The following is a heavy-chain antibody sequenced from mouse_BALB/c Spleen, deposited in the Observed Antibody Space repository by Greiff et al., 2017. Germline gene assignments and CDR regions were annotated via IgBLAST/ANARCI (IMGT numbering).Heavy chain of an antibody. J-gene: IGHJ4*01. D-gene: IGHD2-10*02. CDR3: ALYGTYAMDY. CDR2: IYPANGNT. CDR1: GYNFKDTY. V-gene: IGHV14-3*02. Sequence: VQLKESGAELVKPGASVKLSCTASGYNFKDTYMHWVKQRPEQGLEWIGWIYPANGNTKYDQTFQGKATITADTSSNTAYLQLSSLSSEDTAVYYCALYGTYAMDYWGQGTSVTVSS.